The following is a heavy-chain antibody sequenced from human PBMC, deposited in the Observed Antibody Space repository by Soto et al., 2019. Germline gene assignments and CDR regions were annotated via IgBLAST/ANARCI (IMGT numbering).Heavy chain of an antibody. CDR2: IYYSGST. CDR3: GRITRYCISTSCPDY. D-gene: IGHD2-2*01. J-gene: IGHJ4*02. Sequence: SLTLSLTWTVSGGSISSYYWSLIRQHPGKGLEWIGYIYYSGSTYYNPSLKSRVTISVDTSKNQFSLKLSSVTAADTAVYYCGRITRYCISTSCPDYWGQGTLVTVSS. V-gene: IGHV4-59*06. CDR1: GGSISSYY.